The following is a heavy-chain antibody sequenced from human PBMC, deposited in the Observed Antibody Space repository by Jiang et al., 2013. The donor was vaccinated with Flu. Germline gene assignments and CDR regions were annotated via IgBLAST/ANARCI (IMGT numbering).Heavy chain of an antibody. CDR3: ARRRALTGNDY. CDR1: GGSISSSSYS. CDR2: IYYSGST. J-gene: IGHJ4*02. V-gene: IGHV4-39*07. D-gene: IGHD7-27*01. Sequence: LLKPSETLSLTCTVSGGSISSSSYSWGWIRQPPGKGLEWIGTIYYSGSTYYNPSLKSRITISVDTSKNQFSLKLNSVTAADTAVYYCARRRALTGNDYWGQGTLVTVSS.